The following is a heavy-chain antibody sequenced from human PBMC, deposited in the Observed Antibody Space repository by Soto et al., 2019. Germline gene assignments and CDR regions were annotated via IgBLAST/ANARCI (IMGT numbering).Heavy chain of an antibody. Sequence: EVQLVESGGGLVKPGGSLRLSCAASGFTFSSYSVNWVRQAPGKGLEWVSSISSSSSYIYYADSVKGRFTISRDNAKNSLYLQMNSLRAEDTAVYYCARDSRYSYGGMDVWGQGTTVTVSS. CDR1: GFTFSSYS. D-gene: IGHD5-18*01. CDR3: ARDSRYSYGGMDV. V-gene: IGHV3-21*01. J-gene: IGHJ6*02. CDR2: ISSSSSYI.